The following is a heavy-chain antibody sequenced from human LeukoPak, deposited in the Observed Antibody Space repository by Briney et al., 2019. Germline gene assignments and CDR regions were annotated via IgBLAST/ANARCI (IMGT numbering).Heavy chain of an antibody. CDR1: GYTFTSYY. CDR2: INPSGGST. Sequence: GASVKVSCKTSGYTFTSYYMHWVRQAPGQGLEWMGIINPSGGSTSYAQKLQGRVTMTTDTSTSTAYMELRSLRSDDTAVYYCARSIAAPPFDYWGQGTLVTVSS. J-gene: IGHJ4*02. D-gene: IGHD6-6*01. V-gene: IGHV1-46*01. CDR3: ARSIAAPPFDY.